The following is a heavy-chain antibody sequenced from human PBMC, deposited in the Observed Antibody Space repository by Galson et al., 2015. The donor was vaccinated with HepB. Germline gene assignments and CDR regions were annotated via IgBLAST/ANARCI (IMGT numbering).Heavy chain of an antibody. CDR2: IRSKTDGGTA. D-gene: IGHD2-21*02. Sequence: LRLSCAASGFTFSNAWMTWVRQAPGKVLECVGRIRSKTDGGTADSAAPVEGRFSISRDDSKNMLYLQMNSLKTEDTAVYYCTTELRGAFDMWGQGTMVTVPA. J-gene: IGHJ3*02. CDR3: TTELRGAFDM. CDR1: GFTFSNAW. V-gene: IGHV3-15*01.